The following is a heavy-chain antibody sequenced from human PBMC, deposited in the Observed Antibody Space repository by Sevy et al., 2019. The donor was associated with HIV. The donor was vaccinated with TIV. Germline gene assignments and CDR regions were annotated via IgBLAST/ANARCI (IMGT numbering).Heavy chain of an antibody. CDR2: IIPIFGTV. D-gene: IGHD1-26*01. Sequence: ASVKVSCKASGGTFSSYDINWVRQAPGQGLEWMGQIIPIFGTVSYAQKFQGRVTMTTDTSTSTAYMELRSLRSDVTAVYYCARAPSGSQGPGQYFQHWGQGTLVTVSS. V-gene: IGHV1-69*05. CDR3: ARAPSGSQGPGQYFQH. J-gene: IGHJ1*01. CDR1: GGTFSSYD.